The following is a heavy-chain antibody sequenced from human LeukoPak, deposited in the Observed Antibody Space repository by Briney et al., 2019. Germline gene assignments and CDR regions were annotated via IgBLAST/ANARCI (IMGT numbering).Heavy chain of an antibody. V-gene: IGHV4-59*13. CDR2: IYHSGST. D-gene: IGHD3-10*01. CDR1: GVSITTYY. CDR3: AREANYYGSGSYFEGTFDY. Sequence: SETLSLTCTVSGVSITTYYWSWIRQPPGKGLEWIGYIYHSGSTNYNPSLKSRVTISVDTSKNEFSLKLTSVTAADTAVYYCAREANYYGSGSYFEGTFDYWGQGSLVTVSS. J-gene: IGHJ4*02.